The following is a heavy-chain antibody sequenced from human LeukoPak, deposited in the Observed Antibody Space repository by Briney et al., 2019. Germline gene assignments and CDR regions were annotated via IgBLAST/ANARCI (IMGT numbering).Heavy chain of an antibody. Sequence: GGSLRLSCAASGFTFSGYAMSWVRQAPGKGLEWVSAISGCVGRTYYADSVKGRFTIPRDNSKNTLYLQMNSLRAEDTAVYYCAGGDPNWFDPWGQGTLVTVSS. J-gene: IGHJ5*02. CDR1: GFTFSGYA. CDR2: ISGCVGRT. D-gene: IGHD2-21*02. V-gene: IGHV3-23*01. CDR3: AGGDPNWFDP.